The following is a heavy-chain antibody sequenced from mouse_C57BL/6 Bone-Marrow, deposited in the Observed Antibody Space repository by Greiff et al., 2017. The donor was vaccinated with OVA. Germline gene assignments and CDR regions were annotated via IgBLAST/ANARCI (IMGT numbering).Heavy chain of an antibody. CDR3: AREDWYEYFDV. CDR1: GYTFTSYW. J-gene: IGHJ1*03. V-gene: IGHV1-69*01. D-gene: IGHD2-14*01. Sequence: QVQLQQPGAELVMPGASVKLSCKASGYTFTSYWMHWVKQRPGQGLEWIGEIDPSDSYTNYNQKFKGKSTLTVDKSSSTAYMQLSSLTSEDSAVYYCAREDWYEYFDVWGTGTTVTVSS. CDR2: IDPSDSYT.